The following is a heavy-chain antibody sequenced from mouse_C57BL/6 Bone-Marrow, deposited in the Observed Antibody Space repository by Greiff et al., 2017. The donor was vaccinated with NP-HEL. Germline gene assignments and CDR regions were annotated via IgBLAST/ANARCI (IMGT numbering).Heavy chain of an antibody. CDR3: VRQGYDGYYLDY. CDR1: GFSFNTYA. Sequence: EVQLQESGGGLVQPKGSLKLSCAASGFSFNTYAMNWVRRAPGKGLEWVARIRSKSNNYATYYADSLKDRFTISRDDSESMLYMQMNNWKTEDKAMYFCVRQGYDGYYLDYWGQGTTLTVSS. D-gene: IGHD2-3*01. J-gene: IGHJ2*01. V-gene: IGHV10-1*01. CDR2: IRSKSNNYAT.